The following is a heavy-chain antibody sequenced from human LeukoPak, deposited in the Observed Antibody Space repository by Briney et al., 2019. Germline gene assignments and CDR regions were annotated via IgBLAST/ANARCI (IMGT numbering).Heavy chain of an antibody. Sequence: GGSLRLSCAASGFTFSSYWMSWVRQARGKGLEWVANINQDGGEKSYVDSVKGRFTISRDNAKSSLFLQLNSLRVDDTAVYYCAREIPEGFYGSGSDFWGQGTLVTVAS. J-gene: IGHJ4*02. D-gene: IGHD3-10*01. CDR3: AREIPEGFYGSGSDF. CDR1: GFTFSSYW. CDR2: INQDGGEK. V-gene: IGHV3-7*01.